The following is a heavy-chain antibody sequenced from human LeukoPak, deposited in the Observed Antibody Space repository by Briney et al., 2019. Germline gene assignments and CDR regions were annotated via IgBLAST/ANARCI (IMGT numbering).Heavy chain of an antibody. CDR2: INPNSGGT. CDR1: GYTFNGYY. CDR3: ARGSYDSSDFEYFHH. D-gene: IGHD3-22*01. Sequence: GASVKVSCKSSGYTFNGYYMHWVRQAPGQGLEWMGWINPNSGGTNYAQKFQGRVTMTRDTSIGTAYMELNRLRSDDTAVYYCARGSYDSSDFEYFHHWGQGTLVTVSS. V-gene: IGHV1-2*02. J-gene: IGHJ1*01.